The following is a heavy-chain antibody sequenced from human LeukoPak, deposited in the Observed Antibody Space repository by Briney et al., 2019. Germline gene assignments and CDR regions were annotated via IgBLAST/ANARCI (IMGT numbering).Heavy chain of an antibody. CDR3: AKDGRGGVRGVPYYFDY. V-gene: IGHV3-23*01. Sequence: GGSLRLSCAASGFTFSSYAMSWVRQAPGKGLEWVSAISGSGGSTYYADSVKGRFTISGDNSKNTLYLQMNSLRAEDTAVYYCAKDGRGGVRGVPYYFDYWGQGTLVTVSS. CDR1: GFTFSSYA. D-gene: IGHD3-10*02. J-gene: IGHJ4*02. CDR2: ISGSGGST.